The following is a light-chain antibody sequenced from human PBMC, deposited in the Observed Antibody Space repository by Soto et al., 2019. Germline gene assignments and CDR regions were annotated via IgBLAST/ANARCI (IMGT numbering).Light chain of an antibody. Sequence: EIVLTQSPATLSLSPGERATLSCRASQGVSSYLAWYQQKPGQAPRLLIYDASNRATGIPARFSGSGPGTDFTLTISSLEAEDFAVYYCQQRSNWQYTFGQGTKLEIK. CDR1: QGVSSY. J-gene: IGKJ2*01. CDR3: QQRSNWQYT. CDR2: DAS. V-gene: IGKV3D-11*01.